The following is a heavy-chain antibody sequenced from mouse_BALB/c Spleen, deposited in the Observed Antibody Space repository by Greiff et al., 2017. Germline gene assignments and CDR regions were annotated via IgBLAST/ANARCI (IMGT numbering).Heavy chain of an antibody. CDR3: ARQVHGHAMDY. CDR1: GFTFSSYA. V-gene: IGHV5-9-3*01. CDR2: ISSGGSYT. Sequence: EVQGVESGGGLVKPGGSLKLSCAASGFTFSSYAMSWVRQTPEKRLEWVATISSGGSYTYYPDSVKGRFTISRDNAKNTLYLQMSSLRSEDTAMYYCARQVHGHAMDYWGQGTSVTVSS. J-gene: IGHJ4*01. D-gene: IGHD1-1*02.